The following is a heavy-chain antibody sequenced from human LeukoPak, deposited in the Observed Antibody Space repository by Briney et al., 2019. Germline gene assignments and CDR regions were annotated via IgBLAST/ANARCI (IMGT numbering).Heavy chain of an antibody. Sequence: SQTLSLTCTVSGVSIGSGSDYWSWIRQPAGKGLEWIGRFQSSGSTTYNPSLKSRVTISVDTSKNQFSLNLNSVTAADTAVYYCARGQSGSYYSYWGQGTLVTVSS. D-gene: IGHD1-26*01. J-gene: IGHJ4*02. CDR2: FQSSGST. CDR1: GVSIGSGSDY. V-gene: IGHV4-61*02. CDR3: ARGQSGSYYSY.